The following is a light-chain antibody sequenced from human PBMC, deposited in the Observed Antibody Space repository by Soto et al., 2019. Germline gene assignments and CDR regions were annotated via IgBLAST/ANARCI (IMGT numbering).Light chain of an antibody. V-gene: IGLV1-40*01. Sequence: QSVLTQPPSVSGAPGQRVTISCTGSSSNIGAGHDVHWYQQLPGTAPKLLIYGNSNRPSGVPDRFSGSKSGTSASLAITGLLAEDDADDYCQYYDGSMSVYVFGTGTKLTVL. CDR1: SSNIGAGHD. CDR2: GNS. J-gene: IGLJ1*01. CDR3: QYYDGSMSVYV.